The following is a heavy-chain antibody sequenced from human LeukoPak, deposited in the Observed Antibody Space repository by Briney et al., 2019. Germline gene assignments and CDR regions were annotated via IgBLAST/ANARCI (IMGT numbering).Heavy chain of an antibody. J-gene: IGHJ4*02. CDR3: AKDQPLETTLDS. V-gene: IGHV3-23*01. Sequence: GGSLRLSCEASGFAFSSYVMSWVRQAPGKGLEWVSTITGGGDTTYYADSVKGRFTISRDNSRNALYLQMNSLRAEDTAVYYCAKDQPLETTLDSWGQGTPVTVSS. CDR2: ITGGGDTT. CDR1: GFAFSSYV. D-gene: IGHD1-14*01.